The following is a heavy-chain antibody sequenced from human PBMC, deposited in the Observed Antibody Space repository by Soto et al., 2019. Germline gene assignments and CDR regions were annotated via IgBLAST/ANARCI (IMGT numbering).Heavy chain of an antibody. V-gene: IGHV4-31*03. CDR3: ARERGPSGGKYYYGSGSYYNHRWFDP. Sequence: SETLSLTCTVSGGSISSGGYYWSWIRQHPGKGLEWIGYIYYSGSTYYNPSLKSRVTISVDTSKNQFSLKLSSVTAADTAVYYCARERGPSGGKYYYGSGSYYNHRWFDPWGQGTLVTVSS. J-gene: IGHJ5*02. CDR1: GGSISSGGYY. D-gene: IGHD3-10*01. CDR2: IYYSGST.